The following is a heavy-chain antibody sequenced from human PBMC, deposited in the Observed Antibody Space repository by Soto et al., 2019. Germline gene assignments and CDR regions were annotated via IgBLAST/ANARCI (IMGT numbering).Heavy chain of an antibody. CDR3: ACIFSGGYGYGFYYYGMDV. D-gene: IGHD5-18*01. J-gene: IGHJ6*02. CDR1: GGSISSSNW. CDR2: SYHSGST. Sequence: SETLSLTCTVSGGSISSSNWWTWVRQAPGKGLEWIGGSYHSGSTSYNPSLKSRVTISVDTSKNQFSLKLSSVTAADTAVYYCACIFSGGYGYGFYYYGMDVWGQGTTVTVSS. V-gene: IGHV4-4*02.